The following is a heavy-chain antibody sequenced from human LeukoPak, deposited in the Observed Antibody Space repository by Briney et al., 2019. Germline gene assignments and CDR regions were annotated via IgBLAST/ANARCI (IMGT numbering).Heavy chain of an antibody. Sequence: GGSLRLSCAASGFTFNSYSMNWVRQAPGKGLEWVSSISSSSSYIYYADSVKGRFTISRDNAKNSLYLQMNSLRAEDTAVYYCARWQWELRRYFDYWGQGTLVTVSS. D-gene: IGHD1-26*01. CDR3: ARWQWELRRYFDY. V-gene: IGHV3-21*01. CDR1: GFTFNSYS. J-gene: IGHJ4*02. CDR2: ISSSSSYI.